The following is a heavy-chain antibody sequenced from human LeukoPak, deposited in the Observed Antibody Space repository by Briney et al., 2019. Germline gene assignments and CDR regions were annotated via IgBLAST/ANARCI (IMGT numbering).Heavy chain of an antibody. CDR2: ISAYNGNT. CDR1: GYTFTSYG. D-gene: IGHD3-3*01. J-gene: IGHJ6*02. CDR3: ARGREYYDFWSGYTTRYYYGMDV. V-gene: IGHV1-18*01. Sequence: ASVKVSCKASGYTFTSYGISWVRQAPGQGPEWMGWISAYNGNTNYAQKFQGRVTITADESTSTAYMELSSLRSEDTAVYYCARGREYYDFWSGYTTRYYYGMDVWGQGTTVTVSS.